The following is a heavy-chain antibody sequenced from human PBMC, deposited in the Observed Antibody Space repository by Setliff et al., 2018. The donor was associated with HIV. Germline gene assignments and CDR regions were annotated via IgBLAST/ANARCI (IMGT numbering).Heavy chain of an antibody. D-gene: IGHD3-22*01. CDR3: ARDPTYYYDTSGPYDAFDI. J-gene: IGHJ3*02. V-gene: IGHV3-48*01. CDR2: ISSSARTT. Sequence: GGSLRLSCAATGFIFTSDNMNWIRQAPGRAPEWIAYISSSARTTYYADSVKGRFTISRDNSKNTLYVQMNSLRAEDTAVYYCARDPTYYYDTSGPYDAFDIWGQGTMVTVSS. CDR1: GFIFTSDN.